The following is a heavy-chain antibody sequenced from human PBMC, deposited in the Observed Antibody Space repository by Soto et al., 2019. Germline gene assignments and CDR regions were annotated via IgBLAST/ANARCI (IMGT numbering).Heavy chain of an antibody. V-gene: IGHV1-46*01. CDR3: ARDPARIVVVPAAIRTGFFN. J-gene: IGHJ4*02. CDR2: INPSGGST. CDR1: GYTFTSYY. D-gene: IGHD2-2*02. Sequence: GASVKVSCKASGYTFTSYYMHWVRQAPGQGLEWMGIINPSGGSTSYAQKFQGRVTMTRDTSTSTVYMELSSLRSEDTAVYYCARDPARIVVVPAAIRTGFFNWGQGTLVTVSS.